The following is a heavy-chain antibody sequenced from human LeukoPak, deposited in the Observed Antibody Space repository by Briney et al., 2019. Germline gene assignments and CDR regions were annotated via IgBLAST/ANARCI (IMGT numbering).Heavy chain of an antibody. V-gene: IGHV4-39*01. Sequence: PSETLSLTCTVSGGSIISSSYYWGWIRQPPGKGLEWIGSIYYSGSTYYNPSLKSRVTISVDTSKNQFSLKLSSVTAADTAVYYCARFEGYWQNWFDPWGQGTLVTVSS. CDR3: ARFEGYWQNWFDP. J-gene: IGHJ5*02. D-gene: IGHD2-8*02. CDR2: IYYSGST. CDR1: GGSIISSSYY.